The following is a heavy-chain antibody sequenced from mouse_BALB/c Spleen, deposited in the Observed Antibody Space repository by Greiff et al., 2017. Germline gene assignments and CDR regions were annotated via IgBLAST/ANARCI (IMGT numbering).Heavy chain of an antibody. CDR3: ARPLRRGFAY. J-gene: IGHJ3*01. V-gene: IGHV5-12-1*01. CDR1: GFAFSSYD. D-gene: IGHD1-2*01. CDR2: ISSGGGST. Sequence: EVQLVESGGGLVKPGGSLKLSCAASGFAFSSYDMSWVRQTPEKRLEWVAYISSGGGSTYYPDTVKGRFTISRDNAKNTLYLQMSSLKSEDTAMYYCARPLRRGFAYWGQGTLVTVSA.